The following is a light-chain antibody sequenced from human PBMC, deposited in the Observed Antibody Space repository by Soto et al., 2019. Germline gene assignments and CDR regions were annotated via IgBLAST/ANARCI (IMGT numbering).Light chain of an antibody. J-gene: IGKJ1*01. CDR2: LGS. CDR3: MQTLQSWT. Sequence: DIVMTQSPLSLPVTPGEPASISCRSSQSLLHSNGYNYLDWYLQKPGQSPQLLIYLGSDRASGVPDRFSGSCSGTDFTLKISRVEPEDVGVYYCMQTLQSWTFGQGTKVEIK. CDR1: QSLLHSNGYNY. V-gene: IGKV2-28*01.